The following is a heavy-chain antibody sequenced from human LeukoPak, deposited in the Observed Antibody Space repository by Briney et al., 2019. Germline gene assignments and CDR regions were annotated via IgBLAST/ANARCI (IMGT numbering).Heavy chain of an antibody. J-gene: IGHJ3*02. D-gene: IGHD3-22*01. CDR2: IYSGGST. V-gene: IGHV3-53*01. CDR3: ARDSRSYYYDSSGTDAFDI. Sequence: GGSLRLSCAASGFTVSSNYMSWVRQAPGKGLEWVSVIYSGGSTYYADSVKGRFTISRDNSKNTLYLQMNSLRAEDMAVYYCARDSRSYYYDSSGTDAFDIWGQGTMVTVYS. CDR1: GFTVSSNY.